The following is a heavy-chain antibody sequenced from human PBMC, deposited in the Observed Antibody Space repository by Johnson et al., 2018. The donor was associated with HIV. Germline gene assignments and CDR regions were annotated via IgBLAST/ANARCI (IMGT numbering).Heavy chain of an antibody. J-gene: IGHJ3*02. CDR2: ISWNSGSI. V-gene: IGHV3-9*01. CDR1: GFTFDDYA. Sequence: VESGGGLVQPGRSLRLSCAASGFTFDDYAMHWVRQAPGKGLEWVSGISWNSGSIGYADYVKGRFTISRDNAKNSLYLQMNSLRAEDTAVYYCAREVRRWLQFDAFDIWGQGTMVTVSS. D-gene: IGHD5-24*01. CDR3: AREVRRWLQFDAFDI.